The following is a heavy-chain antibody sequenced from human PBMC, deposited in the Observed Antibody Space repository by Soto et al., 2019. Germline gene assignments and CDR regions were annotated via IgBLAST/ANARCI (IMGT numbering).Heavy chain of an antibody. J-gene: IGHJ4*02. CDR2: INCKTGTT. D-gene: IGHD2-15*01. V-gene: IGHV1-2*02. CDR3: ARDHGYCTADGCYWIDY. CDR1: AYTFTGYY. Sequence: ASWKFSCYASAYTFTGYYIHWVRQSAGQGLEWRGWINCKTGTTNHAQKFQGRDTITRNASISTAYMELSSLESDDTAVYFCARDHGYCTADGCYWIDYWGQRTLVTVSS.